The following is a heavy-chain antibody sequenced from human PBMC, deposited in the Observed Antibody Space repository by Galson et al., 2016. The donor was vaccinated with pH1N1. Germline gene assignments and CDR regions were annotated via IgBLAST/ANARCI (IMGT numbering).Heavy chain of an antibody. Sequence: SPRLSCATSGFTFSNYWMHWVRQAPGKGLEWVANINQDGSEKYYVDSVKGRFIISRDNTKSSLYLQMNSLRVEDTAVYYCARRYFDTWGQGTLVTVSS. CDR1: GFTFSNYW. J-gene: IGHJ4*02. V-gene: IGHV3-7*01. CDR2: INQDGSEK. CDR3: ARRYFDT. D-gene: IGHD3-9*01.